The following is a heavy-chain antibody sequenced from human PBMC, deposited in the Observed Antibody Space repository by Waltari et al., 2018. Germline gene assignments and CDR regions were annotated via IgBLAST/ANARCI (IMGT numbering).Heavy chain of an antibody. J-gene: IGHJ5*02. V-gene: IGHV1-2*02. CDR3: AREIGALLWFRESYGWFDP. CDR2: INPNSGGT. CDR1: GYTFTGYY. D-gene: IGHD3-10*01. Sequence: QVQLVQSGAEVKKPGASVKVSCKASGYTFTGYYMHWVRHAPGQGLEWMGWINPNSGGTNYAQKFQGRVTMTRDTSISTAYMELSRLRSDDTAVYYCAREIGALLWFRESYGWFDPWGQGTLVTVSS.